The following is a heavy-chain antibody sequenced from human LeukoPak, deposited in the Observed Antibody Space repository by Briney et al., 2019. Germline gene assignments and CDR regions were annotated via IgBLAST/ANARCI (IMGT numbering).Heavy chain of an antibody. Sequence: LTGGSLRLSCAASGFTFSSYAMTWARQAPGKGLEWVSTISASGGSTYYADSVRGRFTISRDNSKNTLYLQMNSLRAEDTAVYSCARMISGGSYDAFDIWGQGTMVTVSS. CDR1: GFTFSSYA. J-gene: IGHJ3*02. CDR2: ISASGGST. V-gene: IGHV3-23*01. D-gene: IGHD6-19*01. CDR3: ARMISGGSYDAFDI.